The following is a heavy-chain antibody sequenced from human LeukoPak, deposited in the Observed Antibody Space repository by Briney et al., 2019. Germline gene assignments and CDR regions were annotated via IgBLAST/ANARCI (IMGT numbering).Heavy chain of an antibody. V-gene: IGHV1-69*06. Sequence: PWASVKVSCKASGGTFSSYAISWVRQAPGQGLEWMGGIIPIFGTANYAQKFQGRVTITADKSTSTAYMELSSLRSEDTAVYYCATAPYPVGATIRDYWGQGTLVTVSS. D-gene: IGHD1-26*01. CDR2: IIPIFGTA. J-gene: IGHJ4*02. CDR3: ATAPYPVGATIRDY. CDR1: GGTFSSYA.